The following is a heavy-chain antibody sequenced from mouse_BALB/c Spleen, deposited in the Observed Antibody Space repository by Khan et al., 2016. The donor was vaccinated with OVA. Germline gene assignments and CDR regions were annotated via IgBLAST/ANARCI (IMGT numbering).Heavy chain of an antibody. Sequence: LVESGPELKKPGETVKISCKASGYTFTNYGVNWVKQAPEKGLKWMGWINTNTGETTYGDDFKGRFAFSLETSASTAYLQINRLKNEDMAKXVGARSRGVVRYGGYFDVWGAGTTVTVSS. D-gene: IGHD1-1*01. CDR2: INTNTGET. CDR1: GYTFTNYG. V-gene: IGHV9-1*02. J-gene: IGHJ1*01. CDR3: ARSRGVVRYGGYFDV.